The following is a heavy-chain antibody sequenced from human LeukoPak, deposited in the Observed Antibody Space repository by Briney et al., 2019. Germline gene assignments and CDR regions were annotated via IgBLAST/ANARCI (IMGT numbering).Heavy chain of an antibody. D-gene: IGHD1-26*01. J-gene: IGHJ4*02. V-gene: IGHV4-4*07. Sequence: SETLSLTCTVSGGSISSYYWSWIRQPAGKGLEWIGRLYTSGSTNYNPSLKSRVTISVDTSKNHFSLKLSSVTAADTAVYYCARGATASYFDYWGQGTLVTVSS. CDR3: ARGATASYFDY. CDR1: GGSISSYY. CDR2: LYTSGST.